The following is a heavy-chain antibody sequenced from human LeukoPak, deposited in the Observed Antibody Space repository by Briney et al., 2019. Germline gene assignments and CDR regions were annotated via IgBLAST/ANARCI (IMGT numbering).Heavy chain of an antibody. CDR1: GFTFSGYA. J-gene: IGHJ5*02. V-gene: IGHV3-23*01. Sequence: GGSLRLSCAPSGFTFSGYAMSWVRQAPGKGRGWVSAISGGGGSTYYADSVKGRFTISRDNSKNTLYLQMNSLRAEDTAVYYCAKWPPYCGGDCYSWGQGTLVTVSS. CDR2: ISGGGGST. CDR3: AKWPPYCGGDCYS. D-gene: IGHD2-21*01.